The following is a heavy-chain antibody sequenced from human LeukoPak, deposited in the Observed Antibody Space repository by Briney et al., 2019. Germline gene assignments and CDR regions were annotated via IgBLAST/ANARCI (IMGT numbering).Heavy chain of an antibody. CDR3: VKDRVEYNWNDVSWFDP. CDR1: GFTVSNNH. CDR2: IYTGSST. D-gene: IGHD1-1*01. V-gene: IGHV3-53*05. J-gene: IGHJ5*02. Sequence: GGSLRLSCAASGFTVSNNHMSWVRQAPGKGLEWVSVIYTGSSTYYADSVKGRFTISRDNSKNTLYLQMSSLRAEDTAVYYCVKDRVEYNWNDVSWFDPWGQGTLVTVSS.